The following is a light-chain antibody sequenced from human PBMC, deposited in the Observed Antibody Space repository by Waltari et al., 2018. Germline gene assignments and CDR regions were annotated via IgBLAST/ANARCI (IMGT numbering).Light chain of an antibody. CDR3: SSYTSTSTLVL. CDR1: VSDIGGYNY. J-gene: IGLJ2*01. CDR2: DVT. V-gene: IGLV2-14*03. Sequence: QSALTQPASVSGSPGHSITISCAGTVSDIGGYNYVSWYQQQPDKAPKLLIYDVTNRPSGVSNRFSGSKSGSTASLTISGLQAEDEAVYYCSSYTSTSTLVLFGGGTKLTVL.